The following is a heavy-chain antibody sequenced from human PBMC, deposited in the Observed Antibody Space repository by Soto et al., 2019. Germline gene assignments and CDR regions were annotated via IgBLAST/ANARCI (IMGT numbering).Heavy chain of an antibody. CDR2: INPSGGST. J-gene: IGHJ6*02. V-gene: IGHV1-46*01. Sequence: ASVKVSCKASGYTFTSYYMHWVRQAPGQGLEWMGIINPSGGSTSYAQKFQGRVTMTRDTSTSTVYMELSSLRSEDTAVYYCAREDCSSTSCRGPQWFYYYYGMDVWGQGTTVTVSS. CDR1: GYTFTSYY. D-gene: IGHD2-2*01. CDR3: AREDCSSTSCRGPQWFYYYYGMDV.